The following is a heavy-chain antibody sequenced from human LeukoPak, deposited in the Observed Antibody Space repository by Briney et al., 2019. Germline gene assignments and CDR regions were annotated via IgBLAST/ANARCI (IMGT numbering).Heavy chain of an antibody. Sequence: SETLSLTCTVSGGSISTGTYYWSWIRQPAGKGLEWIGRIYTSGTTNYNPSLKSRVTISVDTSKNQFSLKLYSVTAADTAVYYCARGDYYGSGSYYNSAFDIWGQGTMVTVSS. D-gene: IGHD3-10*01. CDR3: ARGDYYGSGSYYNSAFDI. J-gene: IGHJ3*02. CDR2: IYTSGTT. CDR1: GGSISTGTYY. V-gene: IGHV4-61*02.